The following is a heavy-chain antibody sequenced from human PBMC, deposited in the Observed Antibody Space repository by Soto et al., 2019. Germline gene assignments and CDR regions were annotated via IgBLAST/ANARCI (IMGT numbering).Heavy chain of an antibody. CDR3: AKNTQYYYDSSGYYDY. Sequence: GSLRLSCAASGFTFSSYGMHWVRQAPGKGLEWVAVISYDGSNKYYADSVKGRFTISRDNSKNTLYLQMNSLRAEDTAVYYCAKNTQYYYDSSGYYDYWGQGTLVTVSS. D-gene: IGHD3-22*01. J-gene: IGHJ4*02. CDR2: ISYDGSNK. CDR1: GFTFSSYG. V-gene: IGHV3-30*18.